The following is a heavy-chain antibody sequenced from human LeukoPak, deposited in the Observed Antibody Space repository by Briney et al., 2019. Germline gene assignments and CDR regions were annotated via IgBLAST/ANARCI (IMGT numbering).Heavy chain of an antibody. Sequence: SVTVSCKASGGTFSSYAISWVRQAPGQGLEWMGRIIPILGIANYAQKFQGRVTITADKSTSTAYMELSSLRSEDTAVYYCARGWHFDWPSYCYYYGMDVWGQGTTVTVSS. V-gene: IGHV1-69*10. CDR1: GGTFSSYA. J-gene: IGHJ6*02. D-gene: IGHD3-9*01. CDR3: ARGWHFDWPSYCYYYGMDV. CDR2: IIPILGIA.